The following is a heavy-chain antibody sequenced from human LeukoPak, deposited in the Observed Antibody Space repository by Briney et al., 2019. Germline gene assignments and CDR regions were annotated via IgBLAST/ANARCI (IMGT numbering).Heavy chain of an antibody. Sequence: PSGXLSLTCAVSGYSISSGYYWGWIRQPPGKGLEGIGSIYHSGSTYYNPSLKSRVTISIDRSKNKFSMKLSSVTAADTAVYYCARRPKGYCSGGSCYPFDYWGQGTLVTVSS. D-gene: IGHD2-15*01. CDR1: GYSISSGYY. CDR2: IYHSGST. CDR3: ARRPKGYCSGGSCYPFDY. V-gene: IGHV4-38-2*01. J-gene: IGHJ4*02.